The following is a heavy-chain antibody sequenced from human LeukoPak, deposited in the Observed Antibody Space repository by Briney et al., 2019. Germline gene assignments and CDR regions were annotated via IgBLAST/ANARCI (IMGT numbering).Heavy chain of an antibody. J-gene: IGHJ4*02. Sequence: ASVKVSCKASGYTFTAYYIHWVRQAPGQGLEWMGGIIPIFGTANYAQKFQGRVTITADESTSTAYMELSSLRSEDTAVYYCARASRKYSGYGWLDYWGQGTLVTVSS. CDR3: ARASRKYSGYGWLDY. V-gene: IGHV1-69*13. CDR1: GYTFTAYY. CDR2: IIPIFGTA. D-gene: IGHD5-12*01.